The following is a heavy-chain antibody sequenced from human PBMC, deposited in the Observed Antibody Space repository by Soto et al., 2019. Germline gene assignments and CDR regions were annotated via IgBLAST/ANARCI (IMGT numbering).Heavy chain of an antibody. CDR1: GFTFSSYG. Sequence: GGSLRLSCAASGFTFSSYGMHWVRQAPGKGLEWVAVISYDGSNKYYADSVKGRFTISRDNSKNTLYLQMNSLRAEDTAVYYCAKDWTTSPLDYWGQGTLVTVSS. CDR3: AKDWTTSPLDY. J-gene: IGHJ4*02. V-gene: IGHV3-30*18. D-gene: IGHD1-1*01. CDR2: ISYDGSNK.